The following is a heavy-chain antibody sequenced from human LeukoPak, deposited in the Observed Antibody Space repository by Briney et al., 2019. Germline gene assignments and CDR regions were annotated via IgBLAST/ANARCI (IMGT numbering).Heavy chain of an antibody. Sequence: ASVKVSCKASGYTFTSYYMHWVRQAPGQGLEWMGIINPSGGSTSYAQKFQGRVTMTRDTSTSTVYMELSSLRSEDTAVYYCARDPRRPGIAAAGRGWFDPWGQGTLVTVSS. D-gene: IGHD6-13*01. CDR3: ARDPRRPGIAAAGRGWFDP. CDR2: INPSGGST. V-gene: IGHV1-46*01. CDR1: GYTFTSYY. J-gene: IGHJ5*02.